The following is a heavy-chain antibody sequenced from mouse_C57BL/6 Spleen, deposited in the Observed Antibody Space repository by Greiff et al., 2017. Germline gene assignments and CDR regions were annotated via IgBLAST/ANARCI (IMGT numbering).Heavy chain of an antibody. D-gene: IGHD2-1*01. CDR1: GYAFSSYW. CDR2: IYPGDGDA. V-gene: IGHV1-80*01. Sequence: VKLVESGAELVKPGASVKISCKASGYAFSSYWMNWVKQRPGKGLEWIGQIYPGDGDATYNGKFKGKATLTADKSSSTAYMQLSSLTSEDSAVYFCASSPNYFYWYFDVWGTGTTVTVSS. CDR3: ASSPNYFYWYFDV. J-gene: IGHJ1*03.